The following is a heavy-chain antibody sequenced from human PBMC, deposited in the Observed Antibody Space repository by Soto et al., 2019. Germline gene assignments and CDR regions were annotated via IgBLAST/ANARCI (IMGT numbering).Heavy chain of an antibody. CDR3: AGHHDSRDQNSPSPNYSMDV. CDR1: AYTFTNYD. D-gene: IGHD1-1*01. V-gene: IGHV1-8*01. CDR2: MNPISGNT. Sequence: QVQLEQSGAEVKKPGASLKVSCKASAYTFTNYDINWVRQATGQGLEWMGWMNPISGNTGYAQRFQGRVTMTRHTSTRTAYRELSSLTVEDPAMNYCAGHHDSRDQNSPSPNYSMDVWGPATTVTASS. J-gene: IGHJ6*02.